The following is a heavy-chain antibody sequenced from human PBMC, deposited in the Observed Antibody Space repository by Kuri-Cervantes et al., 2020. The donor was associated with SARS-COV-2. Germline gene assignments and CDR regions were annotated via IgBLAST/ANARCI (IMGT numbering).Heavy chain of an antibody. D-gene: IGHD3-10*01. CDR2: LIWNGVST. CDR3: ARDPEGVIGFGYFDY. CDR1: GFKFDDYA. Sequence: GGSLRLSCAASGFKFDDYAMSWVRQAPGKGLEWVSGLIWNGVSTDYADSVWGRFTISRDNAKNSLYLQMNSLRAEDTAVYYCARDPEGVIGFGYFDYWGQGTLVTVSS. V-gene: IGHV3-20*04. J-gene: IGHJ4*02.